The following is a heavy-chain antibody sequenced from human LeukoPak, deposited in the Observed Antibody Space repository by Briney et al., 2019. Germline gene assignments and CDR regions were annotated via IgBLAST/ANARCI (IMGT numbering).Heavy chain of an antibody. CDR1: GNTFTGYY. V-gene: IGHV1-2*02. CDR2: INPNSGGT. J-gene: IGHJ3*02. CDR3: ARGGGPLGYCSGGSCYLDAFDI. D-gene: IGHD2-15*01. Sequence: ASVKVSCKASGNTFTGYYMHWVRQAPGQGLEWMGWINPNSGGTNYAQKFQGRVTMTRDTSISTAYMELSRLRSDDTAVYYCARGGGPLGYCSGGSCYLDAFDIWGQGTMVTVSS.